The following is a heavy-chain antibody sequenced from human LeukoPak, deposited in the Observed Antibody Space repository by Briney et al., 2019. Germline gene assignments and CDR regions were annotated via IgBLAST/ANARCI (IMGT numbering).Heavy chain of an antibody. V-gene: IGHV3-48*03. CDR2: ISSSGSTI. CDR1: GFTFSSYE. CDR3: ARAGLGIGVWFDP. J-gene: IGHJ5*02. D-gene: IGHD7-27*01. Sequence: GGSLRLSCAASGFTFSSYEMNWVRQAPGEGLEWVSYISSSGSTIYYADSVKGRFTISRDNAKNSLYLQMNSLRAEDTAVYYCARAGLGIGVWFDPWGQGTLVTVSS.